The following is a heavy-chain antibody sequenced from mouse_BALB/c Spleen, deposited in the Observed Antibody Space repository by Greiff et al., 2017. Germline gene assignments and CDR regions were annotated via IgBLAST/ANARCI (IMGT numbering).Heavy chain of an antibody. CDR1: GYTFTSYW. CDR2: IYPGNSDT. Sequence: VQLQQSGAELVKPGASVKLSCKASGYTFTSYWMHWVKQRPGQGLEWIGAIYPGNSDTSYNQKFKGKAKLTAVTSTSTAYMELSSLTNEDSAVYYCTRRGSYYGAMDYWGQGTSVTVSS. V-gene: IGHV1-5*01. CDR3: TRRGSYYGAMDY. J-gene: IGHJ4*01. D-gene: IGHD2-10*01.